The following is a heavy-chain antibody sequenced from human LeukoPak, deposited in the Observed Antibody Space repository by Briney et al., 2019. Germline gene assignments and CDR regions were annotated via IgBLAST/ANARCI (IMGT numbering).Heavy chain of an antibody. D-gene: IGHD6-19*01. Sequence: ASVKFSCKASGYTFTGHYMHWVRPAPGQGLEWMGWIYPTSGDIDYSHIFEARVTMTRDTSISTAYMELSSLTSDDTAVYYCARAAIAVAGDYHYHYMDIWGKGTTVTVSS. J-gene: IGHJ6*03. CDR3: ARAAIAVAGDYHYHYMDI. CDR1: GYTFTGHY. CDR2: IYPTSGDI. V-gene: IGHV1-2*02.